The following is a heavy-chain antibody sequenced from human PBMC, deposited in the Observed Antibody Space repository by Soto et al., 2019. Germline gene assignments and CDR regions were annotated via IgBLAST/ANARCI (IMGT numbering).Heavy chain of an antibody. J-gene: IGHJ4*02. CDR2: INHRGST. V-gene: IGHV4-34*01. Sequence: SETLSLTCAVYGGSFSDYYWSWIRQPPGKGLKWIGEINHRGSTNYNPSLKSRVTISVDTSKNQFSLKLSSVTAADTAVYYCAKSNKDYSSSLWRDWGQGSLVTVSS. CDR1: GGSFSDYY. CDR3: AKSNKDYSSSLWRD. D-gene: IGHD6-13*01.